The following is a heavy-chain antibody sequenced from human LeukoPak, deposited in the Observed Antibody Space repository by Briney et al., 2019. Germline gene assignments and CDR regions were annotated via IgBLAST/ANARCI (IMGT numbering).Heavy chain of an antibody. V-gene: IGHV4-34*01. D-gene: IGHD2-2*01. J-gene: IGHJ4*02. Sequence: SETLSLTCAVYGDSFSGFYWSRIRQPPGKGLEWIGEINHSGSTNYNPSLKSRVIISADTSKNQFSLRLSSVTAADTAVYYCARGPLGYCSSSSCHGPDYWGQGTLVTVSS. CDR1: GDSFSGFY. CDR3: ARGPLGYCSSSSCHGPDY. CDR2: INHSGST.